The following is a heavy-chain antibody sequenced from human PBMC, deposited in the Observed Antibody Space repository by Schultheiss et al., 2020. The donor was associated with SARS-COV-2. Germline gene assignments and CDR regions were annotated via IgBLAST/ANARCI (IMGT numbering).Heavy chain of an antibody. Sequence: GGSLRLSCAASGFIFSSYWMSWVRQAPGRGLEWVANIKQDGSEKYYVDSVKGRFTISRDNAKNSLYLQMNSLRAEDTAVYYCARERGGDGYPDYFQHWGQGTLVTVSS. D-gene: IGHD5-24*01. V-gene: IGHV3-7*01. J-gene: IGHJ1*01. CDR3: ARERGGDGYPDYFQH. CDR2: IKQDGSEK. CDR1: GFIFSSYW.